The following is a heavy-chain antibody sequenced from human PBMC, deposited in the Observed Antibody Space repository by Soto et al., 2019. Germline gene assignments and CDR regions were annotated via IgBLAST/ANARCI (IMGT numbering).Heavy chain of an antibody. J-gene: IGHJ5*02. CDR1: GGSITSSHYY. Sequence: PSETLSLTCTVSGGSITSSHYYWAWIRQPPGKGLEWIGSIYYSGSTYNNPSLRSRLTMSVDTSKNQFSLKLRFVAAADTAVYYCARQGQTDNWFDPWGQGTLVIVSS. CDR3: ARQGQTDNWFDP. CDR2: IYYSGST. V-gene: IGHV4-39*01.